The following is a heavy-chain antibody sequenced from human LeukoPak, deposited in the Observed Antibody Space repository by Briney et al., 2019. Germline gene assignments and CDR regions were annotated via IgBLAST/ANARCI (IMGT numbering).Heavy chain of an antibody. V-gene: IGHV3-53*01. CDR3: ANLKDTAMVLFDY. J-gene: IGHJ4*02. D-gene: IGHD5-18*01. CDR2: IYSGGTT. CDR1: GFIVSGNY. Sequence: GGSLRLSCAASGFIVSGNYMSWVRQAPGKGLEWVSVIYSGGTTYYADFVKGRFTISRDNSKNTLYLQVNSLRAEDTAVYYCANLKDTAMVLFDYWGQGTLVTVSS.